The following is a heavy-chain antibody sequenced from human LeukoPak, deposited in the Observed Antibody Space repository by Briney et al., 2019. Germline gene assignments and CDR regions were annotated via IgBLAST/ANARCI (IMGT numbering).Heavy chain of an antibody. Sequence: PSETLSLTCTVSGGSISSYYWSWIRQPAGKGLEWIGRIYTSGSTNYNPSLKSRVTMSVDTSKNQFSLKLSSVTAAETAVYYCAREEEYSSKRCFDFWGQGTLVAPSS. CDR1: GGSISSYY. CDR2: IYTSGST. V-gene: IGHV4-4*07. J-gene: IGHJ4*02. D-gene: IGHD6-6*01. CDR3: AREEEYSSKRCFDF.